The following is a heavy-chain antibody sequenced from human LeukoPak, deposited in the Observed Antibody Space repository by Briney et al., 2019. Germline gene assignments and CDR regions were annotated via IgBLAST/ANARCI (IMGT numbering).Heavy chain of an antibody. CDR1: GYTFTAYH. CDR2: INPNSGGT. CDR3: ARGSVLGGYYYYMDV. Sequence: ASVKVSCKASGYTFTAYHMHWVRQAPGQGLEWMGWINPNSGGTNYAQKFQGRVTMTRDTSISTAYMELSRLRSDDTAVYYCARGSVLGGYYYYMDVWGKGTTVTVSS. J-gene: IGHJ6*03. V-gene: IGHV1-2*02. D-gene: IGHD3-16*01.